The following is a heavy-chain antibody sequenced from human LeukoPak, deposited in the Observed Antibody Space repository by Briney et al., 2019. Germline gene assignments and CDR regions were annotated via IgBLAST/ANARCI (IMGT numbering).Heavy chain of an antibody. V-gene: IGHV3-7*03. CDR1: GFTFSSYS. CDR3: ARIGEGYELDY. Sequence: GGSLRLSCAASGFTFSSYSMNWVRQAPGKGLEWVANIKQDGSEKYYVDSVKGRFTISRDNAKNSLYLQMNSLRAEDTAVYYCARIGEGYELDYWGQGTLVTVSS. J-gene: IGHJ4*02. D-gene: IGHD5-12*01. CDR2: IKQDGSEK.